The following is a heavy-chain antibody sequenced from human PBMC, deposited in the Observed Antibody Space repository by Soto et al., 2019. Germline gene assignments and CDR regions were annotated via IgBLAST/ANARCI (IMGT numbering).Heavy chain of an antibody. V-gene: IGHV3-33*01. CDR3: ARDYYDSSGYYYFDY. J-gene: IGHJ4*02. Sequence: TGGSLRLSCAASGFTFSSYGMHWVRKAPGKGLEWVAVIWYDGNNKYYADSVKGRFTISRDNSKNTLYLQMNSLRAEDTAVYYCARDYYDSSGYYYFDYWGQGTLVTVSS. D-gene: IGHD3-22*01. CDR1: GFTFSSYG. CDR2: IWYDGNNK.